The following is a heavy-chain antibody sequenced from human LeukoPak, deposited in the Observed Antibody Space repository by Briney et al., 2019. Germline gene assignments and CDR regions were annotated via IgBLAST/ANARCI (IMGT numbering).Heavy chain of an antibody. CDR3: ARVTPHTIFGVVID. Sequence: ASVKVSCKASGGTFSSYAISWVRQAPGQGLEWMGRIIPIFGTANYAQKFQGRVTITADKSTSTDYMELSSLRSEDTAVYYCARVTPHTIFGVVIDWGQGTLVTVSS. J-gene: IGHJ4*02. V-gene: IGHV1-69*06. CDR2: IIPIFGTA. CDR1: GGTFSSYA. D-gene: IGHD3-3*01.